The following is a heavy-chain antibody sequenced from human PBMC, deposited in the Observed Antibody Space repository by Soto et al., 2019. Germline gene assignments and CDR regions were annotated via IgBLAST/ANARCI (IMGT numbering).Heavy chain of an antibody. CDR3: ARERFQQQLVGGGAFDI. D-gene: IGHD6-13*01. CDR2: ISAYNGNT. CDR1: GYTFTSYG. J-gene: IGHJ3*02. Sequence: QVQLVQSGAAVKKPGASVKVSCKASGYTFTSYGISWVRQAPGQGLEWMGWISAYNGNTNYAQKLQGRVTMTTDTSTSTAYMELRSLRSDDTAVYYCARERFQQQLVGGGAFDIWGQGTMVTVSS. V-gene: IGHV1-18*04.